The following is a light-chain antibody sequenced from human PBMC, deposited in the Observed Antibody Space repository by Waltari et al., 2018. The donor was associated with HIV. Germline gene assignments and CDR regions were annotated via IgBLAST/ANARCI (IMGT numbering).Light chain of an antibody. CDR2: GKN. CDR1: SLRSYY. V-gene: IGLV3-19*01. CDR3: NSRDSSGNHVV. Sequence: SSEVTQAPAVSVALGQTVRITCQGDSLRSYYASWYQQKPGQAPVLVIYGKNNRPSGIPDRFSGSSSGNTASLTITGAQAEDEADYYCNSRDSSGNHVVFGGGTMLTVL. J-gene: IGLJ2*01.